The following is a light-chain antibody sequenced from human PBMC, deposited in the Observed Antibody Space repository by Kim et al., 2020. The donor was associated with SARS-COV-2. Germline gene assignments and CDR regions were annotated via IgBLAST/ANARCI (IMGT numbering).Light chain of an antibody. CDR2: GAS. Sequence: PGERAPLSGRASQSVSSSYLAWYQQKPGQAPRLLIYGASSRATGIPDRFSGSRSGTDFTLTISRLEPEDFAVYYCQQYGSSPPWTFGQGTKVEIK. CDR1: QSVSSSY. CDR3: QQYGSSPPWT. J-gene: IGKJ1*01. V-gene: IGKV3-20*01.